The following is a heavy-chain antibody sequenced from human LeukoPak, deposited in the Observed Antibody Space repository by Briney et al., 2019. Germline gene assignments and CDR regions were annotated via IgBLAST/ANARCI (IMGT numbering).Heavy chain of an antibody. CDR2: IYYSGST. CDR1: GGSISNYY. D-gene: IGHD3-10*01. J-gene: IGHJ4*02. CDR3: ARVSFYYGSGRYYYDDYFGY. Sequence: SETLSLTCTVSGGSISNYYWSWVREPPGKGLEWGGYIYYSGSTKYNPSLKSRVTLSVETSNKHISLRLSSVTPADTGVYYCARVSFYYGSGRYYYDDYFGYRGQGTLVTVSS. V-gene: IGHV4-59*01.